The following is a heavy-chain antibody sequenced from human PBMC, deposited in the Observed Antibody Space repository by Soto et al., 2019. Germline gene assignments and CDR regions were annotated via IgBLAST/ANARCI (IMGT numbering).Heavy chain of an antibody. V-gene: IGHV1-58*01. CDR1: GFTFTSSA. CDR2: IVVGSGNA. CDR3: AAAADCGGDCSFDY. J-gene: IGHJ4*02. D-gene: IGHD2-21*02. Sequence: SGKVSCKASGFTFTSSAVQWVRQARGQRLEWIGWIVVGSGNANYAQKFQERVTITRDMSTSTAYMELSSLRSEDTAVYYCAAAADCGGDCSFDYWGQGTLVTVSS.